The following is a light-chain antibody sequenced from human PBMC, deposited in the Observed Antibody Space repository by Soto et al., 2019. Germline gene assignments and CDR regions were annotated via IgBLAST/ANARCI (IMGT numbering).Light chain of an antibody. CDR3: QQRSNWPRT. Sequence: EIALTQSPATLSLSPGARATLSGRASQSVSSYLAWYQQKPGQAPRLLIYDASNRATGIPARFSGSGSGTDFTLTISSLEPEDFAVYYCQQRSNWPRTFGQGTKVDIK. CDR1: QSVSSY. CDR2: DAS. J-gene: IGKJ1*01. V-gene: IGKV3-11*01.